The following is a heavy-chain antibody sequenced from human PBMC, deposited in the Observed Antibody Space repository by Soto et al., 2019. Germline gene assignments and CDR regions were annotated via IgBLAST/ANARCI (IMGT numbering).Heavy chain of an antibody. V-gene: IGHV1-3*01. CDR2: INAGNGNT. J-gene: IGHJ3*02. D-gene: IGHD3-3*01. CDR1: GYTFTSYA. CDR3: AAHRLRFLEWLWHDAFDI. Sequence: ASVKVSCKASGYTFTSYAMHWVRQAPGQRLEWMGWINAGNGNTKYSQKFQGRVTITRDTSASTAYMELSSLRSEDTAAYYCAAHRLRFLEWLWHDAFDIWGQGTMVTVSS.